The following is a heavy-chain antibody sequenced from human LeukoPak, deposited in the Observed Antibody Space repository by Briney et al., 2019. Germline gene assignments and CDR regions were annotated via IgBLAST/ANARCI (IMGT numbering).Heavy chain of an antibody. CDR3: ARRTEYDFWSGTNAFDI. Sequence: PSETLSLTCTVSGGFISSSSYYWGWIRQPPGKGLEWIGSIYYSGSTYYNPSLKSRVTISVDTSKNQFSLKLSSVTAADTAVYYCARRTEYDFWSGTNAFDIWGQGTMVTVSS. J-gene: IGHJ3*02. CDR1: GGFISSSSYY. V-gene: IGHV4-39*01. D-gene: IGHD3-3*01. CDR2: IYYSGST.